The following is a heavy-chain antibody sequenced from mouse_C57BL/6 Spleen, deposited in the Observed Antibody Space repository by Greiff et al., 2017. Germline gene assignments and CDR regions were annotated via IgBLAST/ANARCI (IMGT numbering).Heavy chain of an antibody. CDR2: IYPGDGDT. CDR1: GYAFSSSW. CDR3: ARYRYGLDY. V-gene: IGHV1-82*01. J-gene: IGHJ2*01. D-gene: IGHD1-2*01. Sequence: QVQLQQSGPELVKPGASVKISCKASGYAFSSSWMNWVKQRPGKGLEWIGRIYPGDGDTNYNGKFKGKATLTADKSSSTAYMQLSSLTSEDSAVYFCARYRYGLDYWGQGTTLTVSS.